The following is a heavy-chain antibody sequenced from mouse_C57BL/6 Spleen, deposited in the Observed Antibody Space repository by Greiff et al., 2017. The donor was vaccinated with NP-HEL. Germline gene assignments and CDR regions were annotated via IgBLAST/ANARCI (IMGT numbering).Heavy chain of an antibody. J-gene: IGHJ4*01. CDR3: ARMKWSFYDALGLDY. CDR2: IDPSDSYT. CDR1: GYTFTSYW. D-gene: IGHD2-12*01. Sequence: QVQLQQPGAELVKPGASVKLSCKASGYTFTSYWMQWVKQRPGQGLEWIGEIDPSDSYTNYNQKFKGKATLTVDTSSSTAYMQLSSLTSEDSAVYYCARMKWSFYDALGLDYWGQGTSVTVSS. V-gene: IGHV1-50*01.